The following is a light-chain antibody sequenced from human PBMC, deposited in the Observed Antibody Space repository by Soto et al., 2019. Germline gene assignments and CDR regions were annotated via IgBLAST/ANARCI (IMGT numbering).Light chain of an antibody. CDR3: QQYNNWPRT. CDR2: GAS. J-gene: IGKJ2*01. Sequence: EIVMTQSPATLSVSPGERATLSCRASQSVTISLAWYQQKPGQAPTLLIYGASTRAPGIPVRFSGSGSGTEFTLTISSLQSEDFAIYYCQQYNNWPRTCGQGPNLELK. V-gene: IGKV3-15*01. CDR1: QSVTIS.